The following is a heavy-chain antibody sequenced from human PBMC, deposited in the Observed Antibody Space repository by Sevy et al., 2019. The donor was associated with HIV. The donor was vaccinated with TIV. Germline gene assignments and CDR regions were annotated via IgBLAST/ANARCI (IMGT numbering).Heavy chain of an antibody. Sequence: ASVKVSCKASGYTFTSYDINWVRQATGQGLEWMGWMNPNSGNTGYAQKFQGRVTMTRNTSISTAYMELSSLRSEDTAVYYCARMTVGATISDYYYYYGMDVWGQGTTVTVSS. CDR3: ARMTVGATISDYYYYYGMDV. D-gene: IGHD1-26*01. V-gene: IGHV1-8*01. CDR2: MNPNSGNT. CDR1: GYTFTSYD. J-gene: IGHJ6*02.